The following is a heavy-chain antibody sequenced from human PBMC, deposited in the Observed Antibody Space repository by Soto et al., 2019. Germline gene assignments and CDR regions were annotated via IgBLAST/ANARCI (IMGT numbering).Heavy chain of an antibody. CDR3: ARDRDCSGGSCYSVLGWFDP. V-gene: IGHV6-1*01. Sequence: SQTLSLTCAISGDSVSSNSAAWNWIRQSPSRGLEWLGRTYYRSKWYNDYAVSVKSRITINPDTSKNQFSLQLNSVTPEDTAVYCCARDRDCSGGSCYSVLGWFDPWGQGTLVTVSS. CDR2: TYYRSKWYN. CDR1: GDSVSSNSAA. D-gene: IGHD2-15*01. J-gene: IGHJ5*02.